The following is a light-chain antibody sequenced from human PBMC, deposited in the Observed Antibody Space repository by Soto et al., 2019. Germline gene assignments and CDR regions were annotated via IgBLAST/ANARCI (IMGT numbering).Light chain of an antibody. CDR1: SGHGSYA. V-gene: IGLV4-69*01. CDR3: QTWGSGTVV. CDR2: LNSDGSH. J-gene: IGLJ2*01. Sequence: QPVLTQSPSASASLGASVKLTCTLDSGHGSYAVAWHQHQPDRGPRFLMNLNSDGSHTKGDGIPDRFSGSSSGAERYLTISSLQSEDEADFYCQTWGSGTVVFGGGTKVTVL.